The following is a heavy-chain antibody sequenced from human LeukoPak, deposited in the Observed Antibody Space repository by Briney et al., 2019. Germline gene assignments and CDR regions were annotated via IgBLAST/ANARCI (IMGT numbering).Heavy chain of an antibody. CDR2: IRYDGSNK. D-gene: IGHD3-16*02. CDR3: AKDLYDYVWGSYRLGGGFDY. V-gene: IGHV3-30*02. CDR1: GFTFSSYG. Sequence: PGGSLRLSCAASGFTFSSYGMHWVRQAPGKGLEWVAFIRYDGSNKYYADSVKGRFTISRDNSKNTLYLQMNSLRAEDTAVYYCAKDLYDYVWGSYRLGGGFDYWGQGTLVTVSS. J-gene: IGHJ4*02.